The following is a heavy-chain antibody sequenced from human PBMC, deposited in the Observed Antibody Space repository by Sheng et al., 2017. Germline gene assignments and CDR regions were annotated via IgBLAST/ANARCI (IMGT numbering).Heavy chain of an antibody. D-gene: IGHD6-13*01. CDR2: ISSSSSYT. Sequence: QVQLVESGGGLVKPGGSLRLSCAASGFTFSDYYMSWIRQAPGKGLEWVSYISSSSSYTNYADSVKGRFTISRDNSKNTLYLQVTSLRAEDTAVYFCAKDRVGFGLAAAGTSFDYWGQGTLVTVSS. V-gene: IGHV3-11*05. J-gene: IGHJ4*02. CDR1: GFTFSDYY. CDR3: AKDRVGFGLAAAGTSFDY.